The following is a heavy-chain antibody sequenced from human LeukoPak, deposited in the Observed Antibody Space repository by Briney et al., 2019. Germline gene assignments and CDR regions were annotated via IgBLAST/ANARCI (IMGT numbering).Heavy chain of an antibody. CDR2: INPSGGST. CDR3: ARDHSRYDSSGYYDY. Sequence: ASVKVSCKASGYTFTSYYMHWVRQAPGQGLEWMGIINPSGGSTSYAQKFQGRVTMTRDMSTSTVYMELSSLRSEDTAVYYCARDHSRYDSSGYYDYWGQGTLVTVSS. CDR1: GYTFTSYY. V-gene: IGHV1-46*01. J-gene: IGHJ4*02. D-gene: IGHD3-22*01.